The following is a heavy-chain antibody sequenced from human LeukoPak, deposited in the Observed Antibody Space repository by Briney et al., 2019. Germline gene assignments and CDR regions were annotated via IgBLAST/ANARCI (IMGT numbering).Heavy chain of an antibody. CDR2: IYYSGST. D-gene: IGHD5-18*01. Sequence: SETLSLTCTVSGGSISSGDYYWSWIRQPPGKGLEWIGYIYYSGSTYYNPFLKGRVTISVDTSKNQFSLKLSSVTAADTAVYYCARSVDTAMVIDYWGQGTLVTVSS. CDR1: GGSISSGDYY. CDR3: ARSVDTAMVIDY. V-gene: IGHV4-30-4*01. J-gene: IGHJ4*02.